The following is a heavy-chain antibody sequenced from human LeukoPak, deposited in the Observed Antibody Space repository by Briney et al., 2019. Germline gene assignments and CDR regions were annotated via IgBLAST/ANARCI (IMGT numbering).Heavy chain of an antibody. J-gene: IGHJ6*04. Sequence: SVKVSCKASGGTFSSYAISCVRQAPGQGLEWMGVIIPIFGTANYAQKFQGRVTITADESTSTAYMELSSLRSEDTAVYYCARAFAAAGHLMDYYCGMDVWGKGTTVTVSS. CDR2: IIPIFGTA. CDR1: GGTFSSYA. D-gene: IGHD6-13*01. V-gene: IGHV1-69*13. CDR3: ARAFAAAGHLMDYYCGMDV.